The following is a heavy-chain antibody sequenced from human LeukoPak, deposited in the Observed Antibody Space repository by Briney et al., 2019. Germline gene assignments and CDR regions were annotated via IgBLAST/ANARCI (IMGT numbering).Heavy chain of an antibody. J-gene: IGHJ2*01. CDR3: ARDRTTVTTDWYFDL. CDR1: GYTFTSYA. CDR2: INTNTGNP. Sequence: GASVTVSCKASGYTFTSYAMNWVRQAPGQGLEWMGWINTNTGNPTYAQGFTGRFVFSLDTSVSTAYLQISSLKAEDTAVYYCARDRTTVTTDWYFDLWGRGTLVTVSS. V-gene: IGHV7-4-1*02. D-gene: IGHD4-11*01.